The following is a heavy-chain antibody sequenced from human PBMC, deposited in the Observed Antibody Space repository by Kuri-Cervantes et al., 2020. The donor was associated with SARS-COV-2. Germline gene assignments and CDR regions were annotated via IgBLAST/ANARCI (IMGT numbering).Heavy chain of an antibody. V-gene: IGHV3-7*01. CDR1: GFTFNSYW. Sequence: GESLKISCAASGFTFNSYWMSWVRQAPGKGLEWVANIKQDGSEKYYVDSVKGRFTISRDNAKNSLYLQMNSLRAEDTAVYYCARENGGVVTAMVTYYYYYYMDVWGKGTTVTVSS. D-gene: IGHD5-18*01. CDR2: IKQDGSEK. CDR3: ARENGGVVTAMVTYYYYYYMDV. J-gene: IGHJ6*03.